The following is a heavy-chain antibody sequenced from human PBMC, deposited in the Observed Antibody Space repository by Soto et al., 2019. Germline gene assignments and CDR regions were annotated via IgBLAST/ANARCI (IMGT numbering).Heavy chain of an antibody. J-gene: IGHJ6*02. CDR2: IYTSGST. D-gene: IGHD6-13*01. CDR3: ARRKSSSWTHYYYYGMDV. V-gene: IGHV4-4*07. Sequence: PSETLSLTCTVSGGSISSYYWSWIRQPAGKGLEWIGRIYTSGSTNYNPSLKSRVTMSVDTSKNQFSLKLSSVTAADTAVYYCARRKSSSWTHYYYYGMDVWGQGTTVTVSS. CDR1: GGSISSYY.